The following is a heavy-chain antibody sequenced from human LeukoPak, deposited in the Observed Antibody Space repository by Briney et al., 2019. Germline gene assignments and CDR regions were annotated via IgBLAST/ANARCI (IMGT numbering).Heavy chain of an antibody. Sequence: PGGSLRLSCAASGFTFSSYAMSWVRQAPGKGLECVSAISGSGGITYYADSVKGRFTISRDSSKSTLYLQMNSLGAEDTAVYYCASPSAMVRGVHFDYWGQGILVTVSS. V-gene: IGHV3-23*01. D-gene: IGHD3-10*01. CDR1: GFTFSSYA. CDR2: ISGSGGIT. CDR3: ASPSAMVRGVHFDY. J-gene: IGHJ4*02.